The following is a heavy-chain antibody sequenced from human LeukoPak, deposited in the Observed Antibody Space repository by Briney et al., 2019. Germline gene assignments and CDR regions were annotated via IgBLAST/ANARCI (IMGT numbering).Heavy chain of an antibody. J-gene: IGHJ6*02. V-gene: IGHV4-34*01. CDR3: ARGRGIYSGYENYYYGMDV. CDR1: GGTFSGYY. CDR2: INHSGST. D-gene: IGHD5-12*01. Sequence: SETLSLTCAVYGGTFSGYYWSWIRQPPGKGLEWIGEINHSGSTNYNPSLKSRVTISVDTSKNQFSLKLSSVTAADTAVYYCARGRGIYSGYENYYYGMDVWGQGTTVTVSS.